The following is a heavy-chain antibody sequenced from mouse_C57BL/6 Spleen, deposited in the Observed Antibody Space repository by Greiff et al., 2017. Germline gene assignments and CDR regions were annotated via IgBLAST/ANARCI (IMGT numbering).Heavy chain of an antibody. V-gene: IGHV5-4*01. Sequence: EVKLVESGGGLVKPGGSLKLSCAASGFTFSSYAMSWVRQTPEKRLEWVATISDGGSYTYYPDNVKGRFTISRDNAKNNLYLQMSDLKSEDTAMYYCAREADDYFDDWGQGTTLTVSS. CDR3: AREADDYFDD. D-gene: IGHD2-3*01. CDR2: ISDGGSYT. CDR1: GFTFSSYA. J-gene: IGHJ2*01.